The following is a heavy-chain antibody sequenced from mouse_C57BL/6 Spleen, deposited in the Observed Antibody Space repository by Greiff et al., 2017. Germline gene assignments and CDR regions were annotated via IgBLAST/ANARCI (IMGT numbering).Heavy chain of an antibody. CDR1: GYTFTSYW. Sequence: VQLQQPGAELVRPGSSVKLSCKASGYTFTSYWMHWVKQRPIQGLEWIGNIDPSDSETHYNQKFKDKATLTVDKSSSTAYMQLSSLTSADSAVYYCAAAGRHDSNFIYYYAMDYWGQGTSVTVSS. J-gene: IGHJ4*01. D-gene: IGHD2-5*01. CDR3: AAAGRHDSNFIYYYAMDY. V-gene: IGHV1-52*01. CDR2: IDPSDSET.